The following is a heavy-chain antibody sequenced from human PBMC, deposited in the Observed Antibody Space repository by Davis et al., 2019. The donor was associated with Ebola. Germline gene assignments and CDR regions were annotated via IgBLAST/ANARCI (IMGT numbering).Heavy chain of an antibody. V-gene: IGHV3-30*18. Sequence: PGGSLRLSCAASGFTFSSYWMNWVRQAPGKGLEWVAVISYDGSNKYYADSVKGRFTISRDNSKNTLYLQMNSLRAEDTAVYYCAKGSVTIFGVAPDYYGMDVWGKGTTVTVSS. CDR3: AKGSVTIFGVAPDYYGMDV. J-gene: IGHJ6*04. CDR2: ISYDGSNK. D-gene: IGHD3-3*01. CDR1: GFTFSSYW.